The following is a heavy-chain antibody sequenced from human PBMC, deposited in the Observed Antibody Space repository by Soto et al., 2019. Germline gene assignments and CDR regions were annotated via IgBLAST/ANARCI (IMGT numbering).Heavy chain of an antibody. V-gene: IGHV1-2*02. CDR2: INPNSGGT. D-gene: IGHD3-9*01. J-gene: IGHJ4*02. Sequence: ASVKVSCKASGYSFTDYYIHWVRQAPGQGLTWMGWINPNSGGTAYAQKFQGRVALTRDTSISTAYMELSRLTSDDTAVYYCARALYDIMTGYHYWGQGALVTVSS. CDR3: ARALYDIMTGYHY. CDR1: GYSFTDYY.